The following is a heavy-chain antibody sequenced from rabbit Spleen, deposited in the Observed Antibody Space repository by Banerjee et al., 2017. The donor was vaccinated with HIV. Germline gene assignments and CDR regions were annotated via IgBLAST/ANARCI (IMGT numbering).Heavy chain of an antibody. J-gene: IGHJ6*01. CDR2: IDTGNSGFT. CDR1: GVSFSFNSY. CDR3: ARDSGSSFSSYGMDL. D-gene: IGHD8-1*01. V-gene: IGHV1S45*01. Sequence: EQLEESGGGLVKPEGSLTLTCTASGVSFSFNSYMCWVRQAPGKGLEWIACIDTGNSGFTYFASWAKGRFTISKTSSTTVTLQMTSLTAADTATYFCARDSGSSFSSYGMDLWGQGTLVTVS.